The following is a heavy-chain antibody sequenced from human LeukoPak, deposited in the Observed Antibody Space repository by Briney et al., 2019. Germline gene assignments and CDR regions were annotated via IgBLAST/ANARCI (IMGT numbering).Heavy chain of an antibody. CDR3: AKDQAGVGYFDL. CDR2: ISGSGSST. V-gene: IGHV3-23*01. Sequence: GGSLRLSCAASGFTFSSYAMSWVRQAPGKGLEWVSAISGSGSSTYYADSVKGRFTISRDNSKNTLYLQMNSLRAEDTAVYYCAKDQAGVGYFDLWGRGTLVTVSS. CDR1: GFTFSSYA. D-gene: IGHD2-8*01. J-gene: IGHJ2*01.